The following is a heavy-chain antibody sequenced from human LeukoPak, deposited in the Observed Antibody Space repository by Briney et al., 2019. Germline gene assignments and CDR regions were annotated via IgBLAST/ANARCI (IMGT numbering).Heavy chain of an antibody. Sequence: SEALSLTCTVSGGSISSYYWSWIRQPPGKGLEWIGYIYYSGSTNYNPSLKSRVTISVDTSKDQFSLKLSSVTAADTAVYYCARDHPWFDPWGQGTLVTVSS. V-gene: IGHV4-59*01. J-gene: IGHJ5*02. CDR2: IYYSGST. CDR3: ARDHPWFDP. CDR1: GGSISSYY.